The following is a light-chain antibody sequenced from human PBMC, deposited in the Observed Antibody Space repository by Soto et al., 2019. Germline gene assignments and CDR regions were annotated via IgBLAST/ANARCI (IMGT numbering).Light chain of an antibody. V-gene: IGKV3-15*01. Sequence: EIVMTQSPATLSVSPGERATLSCSASQSVNSNLAWYQQKPGQAPRRLIYGASTRATGIPARFSGSGSGTEFTLTSSSLQSEDVAVYYCQQYNNWLWTFGQGTKVEIK. J-gene: IGKJ1*01. CDR3: QQYNNWLWT. CDR1: QSVNSN. CDR2: GAS.